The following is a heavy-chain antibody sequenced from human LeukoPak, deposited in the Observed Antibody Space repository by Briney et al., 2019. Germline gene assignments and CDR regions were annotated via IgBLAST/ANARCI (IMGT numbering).Heavy chain of an antibody. J-gene: IGHJ6*03. V-gene: IGHV3-7*01. CDR1: GIIMTKYW. CDR2: IKQDGSEK. D-gene: IGHD6-19*01. CDR3: ARGTVAGRNAYYYYYYYMDV. Sequence: GSLRLSCAASGIIMTKYWMTWVRQVPGKGLEWVATIKQDGSEKYYVDSVKGRFTISRDNAKNSLYLQMNSLRAEDTAVYYCARGTVAGRNAYYYYYYYMDVWGKGTTVTISS.